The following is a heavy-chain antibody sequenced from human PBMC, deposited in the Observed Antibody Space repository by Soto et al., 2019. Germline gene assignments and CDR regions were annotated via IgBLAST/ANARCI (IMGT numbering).Heavy chain of an antibody. CDR3: ASSSTSSYGMDV. D-gene: IGHD2-2*01. V-gene: IGHV1-3*01. J-gene: IGHJ6*02. Sequence: ASVKVSCKASGYTFTSYAMHWVRQAPGQRLEWVGWINAGNGNTKYSQKFQGRVTITRDTSASTAYMELSSLRSEDTAVYYCASSSTSSYGMDVWGQGTTVTVSS. CDR1: GYTFTSYA. CDR2: INAGNGNT.